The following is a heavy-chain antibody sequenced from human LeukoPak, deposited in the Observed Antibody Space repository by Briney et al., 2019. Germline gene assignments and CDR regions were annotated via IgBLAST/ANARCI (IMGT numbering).Heavy chain of an antibody. CDR1: GASISSHY. J-gene: IGHJ4*02. CDR3: ARESHSSSYLFDY. Sequence: SETLSLTCSVSGASISSHYWSWIRQPPGKGLEWIGYIHYSGSTNYNPSLKSRVTMSVDTSKNQFSLKLSSVTAADTAVYYCARESHSSSYLFDYWGQGTLVTVSS. V-gene: IGHV4-59*11. D-gene: IGHD6-6*01. CDR2: IHYSGST.